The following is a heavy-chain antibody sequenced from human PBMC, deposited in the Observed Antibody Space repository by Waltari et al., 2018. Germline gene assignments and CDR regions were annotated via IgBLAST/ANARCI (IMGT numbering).Heavy chain of an antibody. Sequence: QVQLQESGPGLVKPSETLSLTCTVSGGSISSHYWSWLRQPPGKGLEWIGYIYYSGSTNYNPSLKSRVTISVDTSKNQFSLKLSSVTAADTAVYYCARGRENYYGSGRLYGMDVWGQGTTVTVSS. V-gene: IGHV4-59*11. CDR2: IYYSGST. J-gene: IGHJ6*02. CDR1: GGSISSHY. CDR3: ARGRENYYGSGRLYGMDV. D-gene: IGHD3-10*01.